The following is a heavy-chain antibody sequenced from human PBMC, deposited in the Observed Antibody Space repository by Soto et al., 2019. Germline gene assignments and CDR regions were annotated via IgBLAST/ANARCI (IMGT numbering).Heavy chain of an antibody. CDR2: ITASGGRT. J-gene: IGHJ5*01. D-gene: IGHD4-17*01. CDR3: AEETRYGDYVRWFDS. V-gene: IGHV3-23*01. CDR1: GFTFSSYA. Sequence: EVHLLESGGGLVQPGGSLRLSCTASGFTFSSYAMTWVRQAPGRGLEGVSGITASGGRTYYADSVKGRFTISRDNSKSTLYLQMNSLRAEDTAVYYCAEETRYGDYVRWFDSWGQGTLVTVSS.